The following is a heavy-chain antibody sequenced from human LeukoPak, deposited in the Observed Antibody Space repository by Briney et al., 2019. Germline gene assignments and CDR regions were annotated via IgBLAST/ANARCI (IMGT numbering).Heavy chain of an antibody. V-gene: IGHV4-39*01. D-gene: IGHD6-6*01. CDR1: GGSVSGSTYY. J-gene: IGHJ4*02. CDR3: ARNAATRRSYFDY. Sequence: PSETLSLTCTVSGGSVSGSTYYWGWIRQPPGKGLEWIGSVYYSGTTYYNPSLKSRVTISIDTSKNQFPLNLSSVTAADTAVYYCARNAATRRSYFDYWGQGILVTVSS. CDR2: VYYSGTT.